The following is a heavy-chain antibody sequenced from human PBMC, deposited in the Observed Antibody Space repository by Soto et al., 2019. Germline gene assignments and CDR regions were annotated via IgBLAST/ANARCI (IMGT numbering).Heavy chain of an antibody. CDR2: IKQEGSEK. CDR3: ASHPYDFWRSKVPPGGAPDRYYYYYYMDV. V-gene: IGHV3-7*01. CDR1: GFTFSSYW. D-gene: IGHD3-3*01. Sequence: GGSLRLSGTASGFTFSSYWRNWVRQAPGNGLEWVANIKQEGSEKYYVDSVKGRFTISRDNAKNSLYLQMNSLRAEDTAVYYCASHPYDFWRSKVPPGGAPDRYYYYYYMDVWGKGTTVTVSS. J-gene: IGHJ6*03.